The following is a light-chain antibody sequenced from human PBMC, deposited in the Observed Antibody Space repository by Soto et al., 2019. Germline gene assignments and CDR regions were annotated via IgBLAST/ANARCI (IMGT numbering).Light chain of an antibody. CDR3: TSYTSSTTWV. CDR1: SSDVGGYNY. Sequence: QSALTQPPSASGSPGQSVTISCTGTSSDVGGYNYVSWYQQHPGKAPKLMIYEVSNRPSGVSNRFSGSKSGNTASLTISGLQDEDEADYYCTSYTSSTTWVFGGGTQLTVL. CDR2: EVS. V-gene: IGLV2-14*01. J-gene: IGLJ3*02.